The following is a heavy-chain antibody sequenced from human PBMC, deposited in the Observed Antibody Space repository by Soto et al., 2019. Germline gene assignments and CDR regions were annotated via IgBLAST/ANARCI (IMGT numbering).Heavy chain of an antibody. D-gene: IGHD5-18*01. J-gene: IGHJ4*02. V-gene: IGHV1-18*01. Sequence: QVQLVQSGAEVKKPGASVKVSCKASGYTFTSYGISWVRQAPGQGLEWMGWINAYNGNTKYAEKLQGRVTMTTDTSTSTAYMELRSLRSDDTAVYYCTRDQAMAQFDYWGQATLVTVSS. CDR2: INAYNGNT. CDR3: TRDQAMAQFDY. CDR1: GYTFTSYG.